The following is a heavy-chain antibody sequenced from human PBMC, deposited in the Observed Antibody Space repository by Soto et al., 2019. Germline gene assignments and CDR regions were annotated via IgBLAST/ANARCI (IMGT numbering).Heavy chain of an antibody. CDR2: IFSNDEK. D-gene: IGHD1-26*01. V-gene: IGHV2-26*01. J-gene: IGHJ3*02. CDR3: ARIRIDWETRAFDI. Sequence: QVTLKESGPVLVKPTETLTLTCTVSGFSLSNARMGVSWIRQPPGKALEWLAHIFSNDEKSYSTSLKSRLTISKDTYKSLVVLTMTNMDPVDTATYYCARIRIDWETRAFDIWGQGTMVTVSS. CDR1: GFSLSNARMG.